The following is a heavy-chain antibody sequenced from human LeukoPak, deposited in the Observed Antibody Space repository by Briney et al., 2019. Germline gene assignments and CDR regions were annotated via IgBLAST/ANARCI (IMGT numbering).Heavy chain of an antibody. V-gene: IGHV4-39*07. CDR1: GGSISHSNYY. CDR3: ARESIAARTSDY. Sequence: AAETLSLTCDVSGGSISHSNYYWVWIRQPPGKGLEWIGSIYYSGSTNYNPSLKSRVTISVDKSKNQFSLKLSSVTAADTAVYYCARESIAARTSDYWGQGTLVTVSS. J-gene: IGHJ4*02. D-gene: IGHD6-6*01. CDR2: IYYSGST.